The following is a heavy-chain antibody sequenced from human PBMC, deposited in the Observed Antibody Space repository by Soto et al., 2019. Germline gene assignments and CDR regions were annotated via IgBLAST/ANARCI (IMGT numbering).Heavy chain of an antibody. V-gene: IGHV5-51*01. CDR2: IYPGDSDT. CDR1: GYSFTSYW. D-gene: IGHD4-17*01. CDR3: ARRSTTVTTASSYYCYYGMDV. Sequence: PGESLKISCKGSGYSFTSYWIGWVRQMPGKGLEWMGIIYPGDSDTRYSPSFQGQVTISADKSISTAYLQWSSLKASDTAMYYCARRSTTVTTASSYYCYYGMDVWGQGTTVTVSS. J-gene: IGHJ6*02.